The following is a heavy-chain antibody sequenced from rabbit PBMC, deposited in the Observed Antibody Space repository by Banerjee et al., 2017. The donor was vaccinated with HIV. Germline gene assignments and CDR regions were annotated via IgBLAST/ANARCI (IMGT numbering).Heavy chain of an antibody. CDR2: IYTGSGST. J-gene: IGHJ6*01. Sequence: QEQLVESGGGLVQPEGSLTLTCTASGFSFSSGYDMCWVRQAPGKGLEWIGCIYTGSGSTWYASWAKGRFTISKTSSTTVTLQMTSLTAADTATYFCARDREGGYAYLYYGMDLWGPGTLVTVS. D-gene: IGHD6-1*01. CDR1: GFSFSSGYD. V-gene: IGHV1S45*01. CDR3: ARDREGGYAYLYYGMDL.